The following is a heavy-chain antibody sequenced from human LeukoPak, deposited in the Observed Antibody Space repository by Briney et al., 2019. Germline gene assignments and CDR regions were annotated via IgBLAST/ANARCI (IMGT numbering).Heavy chain of an antibody. V-gene: IGHV4-39*01. D-gene: IGHD6-19*01. Sequence: SETLSLTCNVSGGSIGGHTFYWDWIRTPPGEGLEWIATTYYNGNTFYNPCLKSRVAISITMSKSQFSLHLSSVTAADTAIYYCARLTALAGHRGAFDIWGPGTMVTVSS. CDR2: TYYNGNT. CDR3: ARLTALAGHRGAFDI. CDR1: GGSIGGHTFY. J-gene: IGHJ3*02.